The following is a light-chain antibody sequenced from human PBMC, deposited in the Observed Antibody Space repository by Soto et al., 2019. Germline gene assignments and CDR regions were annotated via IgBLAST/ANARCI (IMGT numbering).Light chain of an antibody. CDR1: QSVSSSY. Sequence: EIVLTQSPGTLSLSPGERATLSCRASQSVSSSYLAWYQQKPGQAPRLLIYGASSRATGIPDRFSGSGSGTDFTPTISRLEPEDFAVYYFQHRRTFGQGTKVEIK. CDR3: QHRRT. J-gene: IGKJ1*01. V-gene: IGKV3-20*01. CDR2: GAS.